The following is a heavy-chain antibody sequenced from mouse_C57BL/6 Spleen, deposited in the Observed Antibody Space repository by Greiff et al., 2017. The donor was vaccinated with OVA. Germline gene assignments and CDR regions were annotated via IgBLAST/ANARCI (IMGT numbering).Heavy chain of an antibody. D-gene: IGHD2-1*01. CDR3: ARGGNYEYFDV. CDR1: GYTFTDYN. Sequence: EVQLQQSGPELVKPGASVKIPCKASGYTFTDYNMDWVKQSHGKSLEWIGDINPNNGGTSYNQKFKGKATLPVDKSSSTAYMALRSLTSEDTAVYYCARGGNYEYFDVWGTGTTVTVSS. V-gene: IGHV1-18*01. J-gene: IGHJ1*03. CDR2: INPNNGGT.